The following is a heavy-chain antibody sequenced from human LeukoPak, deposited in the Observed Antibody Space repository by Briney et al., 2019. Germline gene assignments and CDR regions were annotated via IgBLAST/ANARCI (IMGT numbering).Heavy chain of an antibody. Sequence: ASVKVSCKVSGYTLAELSMHWVRQAPGKGLEWMGGFDPEDGETIYAQKFQGRVTMTEDTSTDTAYMELSSLRSEDTAVYYCATDAGGTWIQLDYWGQGTLVTVSS. J-gene: IGHJ4*02. CDR2: FDPEDGET. V-gene: IGHV1-24*01. D-gene: IGHD5-18*01. CDR3: ATDAGGTWIQLDY. CDR1: GYTLAELS.